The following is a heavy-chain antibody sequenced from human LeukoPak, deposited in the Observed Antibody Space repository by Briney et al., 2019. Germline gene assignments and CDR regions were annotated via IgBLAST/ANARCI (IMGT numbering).Heavy chain of an antibody. J-gene: IGHJ4*02. CDR2: ISWNSAGI. D-gene: IGHD5-24*01. CDR3: VRDSGGDAYNDYFDS. Sequence: GGSLRLSCAASGFTFDDYAMHWVRQIPGKGLEWVSGISWNSAGIGYADSVKGRFTISRDNAKKALFLQMGSLRAEDMAVYYCVRDSGGDAYNDYFDSWGQGTLVTVAS. CDR1: GFTFDDYA. V-gene: IGHV3-9*03.